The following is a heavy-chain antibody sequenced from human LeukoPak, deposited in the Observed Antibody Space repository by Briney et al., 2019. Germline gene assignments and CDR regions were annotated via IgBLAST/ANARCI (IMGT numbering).Heavy chain of an antibody. V-gene: IGHV5-51*01. Sequence: PGESLKISCKGSGYSFTSYWIGWVRPMPGKGLEWMGIIYPGDSDTRYSPSFQGQVTISADKSISTAYLQWSSLKASDTAMYYCARVEETYYYDSSGYQFQHWGQGTLVTVSS. CDR1: GYSFTSYW. CDR2: IYPGDSDT. D-gene: IGHD3-22*01. J-gene: IGHJ1*01. CDR3: ARVEETYYYDSSGYQFQH.